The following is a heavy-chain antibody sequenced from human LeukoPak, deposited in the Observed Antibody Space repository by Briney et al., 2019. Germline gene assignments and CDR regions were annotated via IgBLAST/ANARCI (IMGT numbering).Heavy chain of an antibody. D-gene: IGHD3-9*01. V-gene: IGHV1-18*01. CDR1: GYTFSNYG. CDR2: IRGDGRNT. Sequence: ASVKLSCAASGYTFSNYGMSWVRQAPGQGLEWVAWIRGDGRNTNYAENVQGRFTITRDTATSTAYMELRSLGSDDTAVYYCARVDGLTGYYFFDYWRQGTLVSVSS. J-gene: IGHJ4*02. CDR3: ARVDGLTGYYFFDY.